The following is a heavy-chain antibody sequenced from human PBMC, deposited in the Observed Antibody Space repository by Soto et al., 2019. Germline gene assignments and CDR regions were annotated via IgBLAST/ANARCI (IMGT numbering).Heavy chain of an antibody. CDR1: GGSISSSSYY. D-gene: IGHD6-19*01. CDR3: ASRIAVAGTQGFYFDY. V-gene: IGHV4-39*01. J-gene: IGHJ4*02. Sequence: SETLSLTCTVSGGSISSSSYYWGWIRQPPGKGLEWIGSIYYSGSTYYNPSLKSRVTISVDTSKNQFSLKLSSVTAADTAVYYCASRIAVAGTQGFYFDYWGQGTLVTVSS. CDR2: IYYSGST.